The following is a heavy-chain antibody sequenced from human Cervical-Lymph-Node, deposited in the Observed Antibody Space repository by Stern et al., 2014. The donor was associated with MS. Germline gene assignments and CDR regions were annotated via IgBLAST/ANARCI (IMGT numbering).Heavy chain of an antibody. J-gene: IGHJ4*02. CDR2: ISFDGSNR. CDR3: ARDLPLSYCGGDCYVPFK. D-gene: IGHD2-21*01. Sequence: QVQLVASGGGVVQPGRSLRLSCAASGFTFSNYALHWVRQAPGKGLEWVAVISFDGSNRYYAASVKGRFTISRDSSKNTLYLQMNSLRAEDTAVYYCARDLPLSYCGGDCYVPFKWGQGTLVTVSS. CDR1: GFTFSNYA. V-gene: IGHV3-30-3*01.